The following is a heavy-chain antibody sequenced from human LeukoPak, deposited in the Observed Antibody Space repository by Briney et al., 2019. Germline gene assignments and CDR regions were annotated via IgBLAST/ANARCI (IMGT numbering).Heavy chain of an antibody. Sequence: GGSLRLSCAASGFTFSSYSMNWVRQAPGKGLEWVSSISSSSSYIYYADSVKGRFTISRDNAKNSLYLQMNSLRAEDTAVYYCARDAGPRYSYGPSHFDYWGQGTLVTVSS. CDR3: ARDAGPRYSYGPSHFDY. CDR1: GFTFSSYS. D-gene: IGHD5-18*01. V-gene: IGHV3-21*01. CDR2: ISSSSSYI. J-gene: IGHJ4*02.